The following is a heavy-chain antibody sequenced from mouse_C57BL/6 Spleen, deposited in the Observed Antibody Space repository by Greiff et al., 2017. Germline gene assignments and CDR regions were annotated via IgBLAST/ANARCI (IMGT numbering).Heavy chain of an antibody. V-gene: IGHV5-12*01. D-gene: IGHD2-3*01. Sequence: EVKLVESGGGLVQPGGSLKLSCAASGFTFSDYYMYWVRQTPEKRLEWVAYISNGGGSTYYPDPVKGRFTISRDNAKNTLYLQMSRLKSDDTAMYYGARHPDGYYAMDYWGQGTSVTVSS. CDR1: GFTFSDYY. CDR2: ISNGGGST. J-gene: IGHJ4*01. CDR3: ARHPDGYYAMDY.